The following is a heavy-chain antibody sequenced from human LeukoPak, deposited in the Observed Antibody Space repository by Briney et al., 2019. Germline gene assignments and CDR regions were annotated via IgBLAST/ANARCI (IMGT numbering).Heavy chain of an antibody. CDR1: GGSISSGSYY. V-gene: IGHV4-61*02. J-gene: IGHJ5*02. CDR2: IYTSGST. CDR3: ARRGNWFDP. Sequence: SETLSLTCTVSGGSISSGSYYWTWIRQPAGKGLEWIGRIYTSGSTYYNPSLKSRVTISVDTSKNQFSLKLSSVTAADTAVYYCARRGNWFDPWGQGTLVTVSS.